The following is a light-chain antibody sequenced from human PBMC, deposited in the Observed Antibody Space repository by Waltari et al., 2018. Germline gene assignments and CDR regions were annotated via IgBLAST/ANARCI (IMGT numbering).Light chain of an antibody. CDR2: INSDGSH. Sequence: QLALTQSPSASASLGASAKLTCPLDSGHITNVVAWHQQHPERGPRYLMKINSDGSHSKGDEIPDRFSGSSSGAERYLTISSVQFDDEADYYCQTGGHGTWVFGGGTKLTVL. CDR1: SGHITNV. CDR3: QTGGHGTWV. V-gene: IGLV4-69*01. J-gene: IGLJ3*02.